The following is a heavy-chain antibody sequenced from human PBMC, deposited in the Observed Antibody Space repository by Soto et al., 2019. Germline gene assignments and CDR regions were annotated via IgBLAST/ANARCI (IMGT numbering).Heavy chain of an antibody. J-gene: IGHJ6*03. CDR2: ISAFNGNT. Sequence: ASVKVSCQASGYTFHKYGINWVRQAPGRGLEWMGWISAFNGNTNYAQKLQGRVTMTTDTSTSTAYMELRSLRSDDTAVYYCARGGRGGEYYYYYMDVWGKGTTVTVSS. CDR3: ARGGRGGEYYYYYMDV. CDR1: GYTFHKYG. D-gene: IGHD2-15*01. V-gene: IGHV1-18*01.